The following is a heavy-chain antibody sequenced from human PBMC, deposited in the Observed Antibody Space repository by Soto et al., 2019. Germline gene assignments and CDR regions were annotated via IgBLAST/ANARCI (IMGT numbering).Heavy chain of an antibody. CDR3: AREGPITIFGVALSKSDDAFDI. D-gene: IGHD3-3*01. Sequence: ASVKVSCKASGYTFTSYYMHWVRQAPGQGLEWMGIINPGGGSTSYAQKFQGRVTMTRDTSTSTVYMELSSLRSEDTAVYYCAREGPITIFGVALSKSDDAFDIWGQGTMVTVSS. CDR2: INPGGGST. CDR1: GYTFTSYY. V-gene: IGHV1-46*03. J-gene: IGHJ3*02.